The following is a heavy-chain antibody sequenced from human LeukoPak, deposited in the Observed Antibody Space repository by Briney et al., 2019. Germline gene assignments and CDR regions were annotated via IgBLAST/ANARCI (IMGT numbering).Heavy chain of an antibody. CDR1: GLSFNTYA. V-gene: IGHV3-30*04. J-gene: IGHJ6*04. CDR3: ARALDV. CDR2: ISYDGSYT. Sequence: GGSLRLSCVDSGLSFNTYAMHWVRQAPGKGPEWVAAISYDGSYTYYRDSVRGRFTISRDNSKNTMYLQMNSLRAEDTAMYYCARALDVWGKGTTVTVSS.